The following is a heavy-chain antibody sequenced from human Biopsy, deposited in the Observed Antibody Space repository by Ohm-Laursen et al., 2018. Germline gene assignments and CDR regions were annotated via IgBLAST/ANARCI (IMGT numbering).Heavy chain of an antibody. J-gene: IGHJ4*02. CDR2: IYDNGDT. V-gene: IGHV4-31*01. Sequence: TLSLTCRVSGGSINSGGHFWGWVRQSPGKGLEWIGYIYDNGDTYYNPSLMSLVSISADTSKNQVSLRLNSVTAADTAVYYCARWEVGYSANDLRFDYWGQGTLVTVSS. D-gene: IGHD5-12*01. CDR1: GGSINSGGHF. CDR3: ARWEVGYSANDLRFDY.